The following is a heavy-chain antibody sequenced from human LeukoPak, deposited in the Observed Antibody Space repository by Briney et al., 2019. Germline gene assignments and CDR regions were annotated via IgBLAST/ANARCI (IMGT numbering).Heavy chain of an antibody. J-gene: IGHJ4*02. Sequence: GASVKVSCKASGYTFTGYYMHWGRQAPGQGLEWMGWINPNSGGTNYAKKFQGRVTMTRDTSISTAYMELSRLRSDDTAVYYCASFESSGRGYYDSSGYHQVFDYWGQGTLVTVSS. V-gene: IGHV1-2*02. D-gene: IGHD3-22*01. CDR1: GYTFTGYY. CDR2: INPNSGGT. CDR3: ASFESSGRGYYDSSGYHQVFDY.